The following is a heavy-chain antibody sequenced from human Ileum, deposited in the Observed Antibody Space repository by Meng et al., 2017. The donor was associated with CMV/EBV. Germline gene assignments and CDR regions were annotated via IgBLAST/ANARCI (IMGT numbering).Heavy chain of an antibody. D-gene: IGHD3-3*01. V-gene: IGHV3-33*06. J-gene: IGHJ4*02. CDR2: IWYDGSYK. CDR3: AKDFWRGYYQGYFDY. Sequence: GESLKISCAASGFTFSSYWMSWVRQAPGKGLEWVAVIWYDGSYKYYADSVKGRFTISRDNSKNTLYLQMNSLRAEDTAVYYCAKDFWRGYYQGYFDYWGQGTLVTVSS. CDR1: GFTFSSYW.